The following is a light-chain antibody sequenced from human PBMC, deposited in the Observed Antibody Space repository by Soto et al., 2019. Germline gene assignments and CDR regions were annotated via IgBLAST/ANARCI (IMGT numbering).Light chain of an antibody. CDR3: QQYASSVVYT. J-gene: IGKJ2*01. CDR1: QSLTTRY. CDR2: AAS. Sequence: EIVLTQSPGTLSLSPGETATLSCRASQSLTTRYLAWYQQKPGQAPRLLIYAASTRATGTPDRFSGSGSWTDFTLTISSLEPEDFAVYFWQQYASSVVYTFGQGTKLEIK. V-gene: IGKV3-20*01.